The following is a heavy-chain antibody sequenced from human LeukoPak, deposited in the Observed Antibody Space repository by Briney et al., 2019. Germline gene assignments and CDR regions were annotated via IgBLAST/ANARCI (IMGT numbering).Heavy chain of an antibody. CDR2: IEPSGST. CDR3: AKEGAAPGPDSVF. V-gene: IGHV4-4*07. J-gene: IGHJ4*02. Sequence: SETLSLTCTVSGASIRNYYWSWIRQPAGKGLEWIGRIEPSGSTKYNPSLKSRVTMSVDTSKNQFSLKLNSVTAADTAVYYCAKEGAAPGPDSVFWSQGTLVIVSS. CDR1: GASIRNYY. D-gene: IGHD6-13*01.